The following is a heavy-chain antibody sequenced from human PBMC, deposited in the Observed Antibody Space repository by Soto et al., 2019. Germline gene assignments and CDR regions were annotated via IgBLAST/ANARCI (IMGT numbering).Heavy chain of an antibody. CDR2: ITNSGST. CDR1: GGSFSGDY. V-gene: IGHV4-34*01. CDR3: ARGAVARVRAWGSYLRNRFDP. J-gene: IGHJ5*02. Sequence: QVQLQQWGAGLLKPSETMSLTCAVYGGSFSGDYWSLIRQPPGKGLECIGEITNSGSTNYNPSLKSRVTISVAASKNQFSLKLSSGTASDTALYYCARGAVARVRAWGSYLRNRFDPSGQGTLVTVSS. D-gene: IGHD3-16*02.